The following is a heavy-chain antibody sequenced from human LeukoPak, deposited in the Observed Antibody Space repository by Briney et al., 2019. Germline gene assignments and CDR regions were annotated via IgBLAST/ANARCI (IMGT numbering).Heavy chain of an antibody. CDR1: GFTFSSYA. Sequence: PGGSLRLSCAASGFTFSSYAMSWVRQAPGKGLEWVSAISGSGGSTYYADSVKGRFTISRDNSKNTLYLQMNSLRAEDTAVYYCAKFKSQRGASTRNLASYYYYYMDVWGKGTTVTVSS. CDR3: AKFKSQRGASTRNLASYYYYYMDV. J-gene: IGHJ6*03. CDR2: ISGSGGST. D-gene: IGHD2-2*01. V-gene: IGHV3-23*01.